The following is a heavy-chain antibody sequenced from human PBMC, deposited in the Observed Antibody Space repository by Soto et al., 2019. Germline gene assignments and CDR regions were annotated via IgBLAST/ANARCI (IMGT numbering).Heavy chain of an antibody. CDR1: GYSFTSYW. J-gene: IGHJ4*02. V-gene: IGHV3-7*01. CDR3: ARDIGFDYVN. Sequence: PGESLKISCKGSGYSFTSYWISWVRQMPGKGLEWVASIKEDGSEIYYLHSVRGRFSISRDSAGNALHLTMNYLSAEDTGVYFCARDIGFDYVNWGQGTLVTVSS. CDR2: IKEDGSEI. D-gene: IGHD3-16*01.